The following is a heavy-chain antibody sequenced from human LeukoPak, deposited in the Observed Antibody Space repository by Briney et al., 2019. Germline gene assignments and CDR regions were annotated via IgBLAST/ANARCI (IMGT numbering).Heavy chain of an antibody. Sequence: SETLSLTCAVNGGSFRGYYWTWIRQPPGKGLEWIGEANHNGGTNYSPSLKSRITISVDTSKNQFSLKLNSVTAADTAVYFCARGIVLTGYASFDYWGPGTPVTVSS. CDR3: ARGIVLTGYASFDY. D-gene: IGHD2-8*02. J-gene: IGHJ4*02. CDR1: GGSFRGYY. CDR2: ANHNGGT. V-gene: IGHV4-34*01.